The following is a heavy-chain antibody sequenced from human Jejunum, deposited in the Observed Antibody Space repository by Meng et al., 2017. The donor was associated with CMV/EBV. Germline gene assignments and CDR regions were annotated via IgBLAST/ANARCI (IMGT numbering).Heavy chain of an antibody. Sequence: SGYNMNWVRQAPGKGPEWVSFISGSSNYIFYAESMEGRFTISRDNAKNSLYLQMNSLGDEDTAVYYCAREAGPGIVVTTAASYFDQWGQGTLVTVSS. J-gene: IGHJ4*02. V-gene: IGHV3-21*01. CDR2: ISGSSNYI. CDR3: AREAGPGIVVTTAASYFDQ. CDR1: SGYN. D-gene: IGHD2-2*01.